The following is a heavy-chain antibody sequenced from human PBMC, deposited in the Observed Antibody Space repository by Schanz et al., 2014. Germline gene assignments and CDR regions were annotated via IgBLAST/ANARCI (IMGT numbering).Heavy chain of an antibody. J-gene: IGHJ6*02. CDR2: INSDGSTT. CDR1: GFTLSNAW. V-gene: IGHV3-74*02. Sequence: EVQMLESGGGLVQPGGSLRLSCAASGFTLSNAWMSWVRQAPGKGVVWVSRINSDGSTTIYADSVKGRFTISRDNAKNTLYLQMNSLRAEDTAVYYCARPLGPNYYYYGLDVWGQGTTVTVSS. CDR3: ARPLGPNYYYYGLDV.